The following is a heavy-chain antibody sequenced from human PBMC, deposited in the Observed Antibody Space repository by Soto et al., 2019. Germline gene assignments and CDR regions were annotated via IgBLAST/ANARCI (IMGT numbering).Heavy chain of an antibody. CDR1: GFTFSSYA. V-gene: IGHV3-23*01. Sequence: EVQLLESGGGLVQPGGSLRLSCAASGFTFSSYAMSWVRQAPGKGLEWVSAISGSGGSTYYADSVKGRFTISRDNSKNPLYLQMNSLRAEDTAVYYCAKSCSGWYDAFDIWGQGTMVTVSS. J-gene: IGHJ3*02. D-gene: IGHD6-19*01. CDR3: AKSCSGWYDAFDI. CDR2: ISGSGGST.